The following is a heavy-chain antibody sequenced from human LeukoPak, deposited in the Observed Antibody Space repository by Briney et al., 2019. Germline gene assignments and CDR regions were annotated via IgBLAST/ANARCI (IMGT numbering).Heavy chain of an antibody. D-gene: IGHD6-13*01. CDR2: ISSSGSTI. CDR1: GFTFSDYY. CDR3: AKDISSSWPRSPIDP. Sequence: GGSLRLSCAASGFTFSDYYMSWIRQAPGKGLEWVSYISSSGSTIYYADSVKGRFTISRDNSKNTLYLQMNSLRAEDTAVYYCAKDISSSWPRSPIDPWGQGTLVTVSS. V-gene: IGHV3-11*01. J-gene: IGHJ5*02.